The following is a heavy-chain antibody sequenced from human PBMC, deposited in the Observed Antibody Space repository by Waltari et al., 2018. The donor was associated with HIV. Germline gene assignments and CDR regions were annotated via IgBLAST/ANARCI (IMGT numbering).Heavy chain of an antibody. Sequence: QVQLVQSGAEVKKPGASVKVSCKASGYTFTGYYMHWVRQAPGQGLEWMGWINPNSGGTNDAEKFQGWVTMTRDTAISTAYMELSRLRSDDTAVYYCAREDRTDYYYGMDVWGQGTTVTVSS. CDR2: INPNSGGT. CDR3: AREDRTDYYYGMDV. J-gene: IGHJ6*02. V-gene: IGHV1-2*04. D-gene: IGHD1-1*01. CDR1: GYTFTGYY.